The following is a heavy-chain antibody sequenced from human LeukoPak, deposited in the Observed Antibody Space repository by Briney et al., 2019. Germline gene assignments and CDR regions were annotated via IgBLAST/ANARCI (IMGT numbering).Heavy chain of an antibody. D-gene: IGHD2-2*01. J-gene: IGHJ6*03. CDR1: GGSISSYY. CDR2: IYTSGST. CDR3: ARTLGYCSSTSCYGDYYYMDV. V-gene: IGHV4-4*07. Sequence: SETLSLTCTVSGGSISSYYWSWLRQPAGKGLEWIGRIYTSGSTNYNPSLKSRVTMSVDTSKNQFSLKLSSVTAADTAVYYCARTLGYCSSTSCYGDYYYMDVWGKGTTVTVSS.